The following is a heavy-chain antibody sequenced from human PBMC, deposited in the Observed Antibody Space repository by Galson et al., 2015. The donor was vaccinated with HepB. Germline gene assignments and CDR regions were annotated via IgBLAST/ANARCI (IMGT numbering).Heavy chain of an antibody. J-gene: IGHJ6*02. Sequence: SLRLSCAASGFTFSSYGMHWVRQAPGKGLEWVAVISYDGSNKYYADSVKGRFTISRDNSKNTLYLQMNSLRAEDTAVYYCAKVVYRGYYSYYYGMDVRGQGTTVTVSS. CDR3: AKVVYRGYYSYYYGMDV. D-gene: IGHD4-23*01. CDR2: ISYDGSNK. CDR1: GFTFSSYG. V-gene: IGHV3-30*18.